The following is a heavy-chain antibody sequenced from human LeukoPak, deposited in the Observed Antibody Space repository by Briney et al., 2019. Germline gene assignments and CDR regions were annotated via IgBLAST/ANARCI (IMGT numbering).Heavy chain of an antibody. CDR3: ARESPCCGSYGHLKYYFDY. V-gene: IGHV3-30*02. Sequence: GGSLRLSCAASGFTFSTYAMHWVRQAPGKGLEWVAFIRHDGSNKYYADSVKGRFTISRDNSKNTLYLQMNSLRAEDTAVYYCARESPCCGSYGHLKYYFDYWGQGTLVTVSS. D-gene: IGHD1-26*01. CDR1: GFTFSTYA. CDR2: IRHDGSNK. J-gene: IGHJ4*02.